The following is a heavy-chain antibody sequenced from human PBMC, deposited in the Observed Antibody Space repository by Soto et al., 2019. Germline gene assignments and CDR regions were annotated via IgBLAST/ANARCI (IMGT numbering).Heavy chain of an antibody. CDR1: GYSFTSYW. Sequence: PGESLKISCKGSGYSFTSYWINWVRQMPGKGLEWMGRIDPNDSYTRYSPSFQGHVTISSDKSISTAYLHWNSLRAADTAMYYCATRDQYDYVWGSFSSWGQGTLVTVSS. D-gene: IGHD3-16*01. CDR3: ATRDQYDYVWGSFSS. V-gene: IGHV5-10-1*01. CDR2: IDPNDSYT. J-gene: IGHJ4*02.